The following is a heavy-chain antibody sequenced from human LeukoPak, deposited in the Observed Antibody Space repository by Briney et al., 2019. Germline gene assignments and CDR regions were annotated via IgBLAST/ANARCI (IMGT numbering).Heavy chain of an antibody. D-gene: IGHD3-10*01. J-gene: IGHJ4*02. CDR2: INHSGST. Sequence: GSLRLSCAATGFTLSSSGMHWVRQAPGKGLEWIGEINHSGSTNYNPSLKSRVTISVDTSKNQFSLKLSSVTAADTAVYYCARVQNYYGSGSSDYWGQGTLVTVSS. V-gene: IGHV4-34*01. CDR1: GFTLSSSG. CDR3: ARVQNYYGSGSSDY.